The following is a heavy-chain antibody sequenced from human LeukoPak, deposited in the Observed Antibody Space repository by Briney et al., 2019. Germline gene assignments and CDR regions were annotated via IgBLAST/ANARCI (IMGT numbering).Heavy chain of an antibody. J-gene: IGHJ4*02. V-gene: IGHV4-34*01. CDR1: GGSFSGYY. D-gene: IGHD3-22*01. CDR3: ARLQDDSSGYYDNTPYYFDY. Sequence: PSETLSLTCAVYGGSFSGYYWSWIRQPPGKGLEWIGEINHSGSTNYNPSLKSRVTISVDTSKNQFSLKLSSVTAADTAVYYCARLQDDSSGYYDNTPYYFDYWGQGTLVTVSS. CDR2: INHSGST.